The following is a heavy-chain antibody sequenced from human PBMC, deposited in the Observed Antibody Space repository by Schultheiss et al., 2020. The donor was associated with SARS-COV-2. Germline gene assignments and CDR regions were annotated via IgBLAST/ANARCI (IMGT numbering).Heavy chain of an antibody. J-gene: IGHJ4*02. D-gene: IGHD2-15*01. CDR1: GGTFSRYA. CDR3: ARDYGYCGEGTCYSDF. V-gene: IGHV1-69*13. Sequence: SVKVSCKASGGTFSRYAISWVRQAPGQGLEWMGGIIPIFGTANYAQKFQGRVTITADESTSTAYMELSRLRSDDTAVYYCARDYGYCGEGTCYSDFWGQGTLVTVSS. CDR2: IIPIFGTA.